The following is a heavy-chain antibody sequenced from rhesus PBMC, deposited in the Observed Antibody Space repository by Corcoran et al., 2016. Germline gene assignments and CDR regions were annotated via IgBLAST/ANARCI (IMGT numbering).Heavy chain of an antibody. Sequence: QVQLQESGPGLVKPSETLSLTCAVSGGSFSGYYWGWIRQPPGKGLEWIGYISGSSGSTYHNPALKRRVTVSTDTAKNQCSLELSYVTAADTAVDYCARDQGGGWSPFGFWGQGALVTVSS. D-gene: IGHD6-37*01. J-gene: IGHJ1*01. CDR2: ISGSSGST. CDR3: ARDQGGGWSPFGF. V-gene: IGHV4-165*01. CDR1: GGSFSGYY.